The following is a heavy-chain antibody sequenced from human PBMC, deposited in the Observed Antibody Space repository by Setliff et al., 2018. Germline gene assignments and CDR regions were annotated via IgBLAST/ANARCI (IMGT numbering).Heavy chain of an antibody. V-gene: IGHV3-72*01. J-gene: IGHJ4*02. Sequence: GGSLRLSCAASGFTFSDHYMDWVRQAPGKGLEWVGRSRNKGNSYSTEYAASVKGRFTISRDDSKNSLYLQMNSLKTEDTAVYYCTKARDRSGYWDFDYWGQGTLVTVSS. CDR1: GFTFSDHY. CDR2: SRNKGNSYST. CDR3: TKARDRSGYWDFDY. D-gene: IGHD3-3*01.